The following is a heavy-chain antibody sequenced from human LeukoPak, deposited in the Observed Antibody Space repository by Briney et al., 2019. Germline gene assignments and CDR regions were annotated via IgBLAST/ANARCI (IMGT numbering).Heavy chain of an antibody. D-gene: IGHD4-17*01. V-gene: IGHV3-23*01. CDR2: ISGSGGST. CDR3: VRDQTVFTILDY. Sequence: GGSLRLSCAASGFTFSSYAMSWVRQAPGKGLEWVSAISGSGGSTYYADSVKGRFTISRDNSKNTLYLQMNSLRDEDTAVYYRVRDQTVFTILDYWGQGTLVTVSS. CDR1: GFTFSSYA. J-gene: IGHJ4*02.